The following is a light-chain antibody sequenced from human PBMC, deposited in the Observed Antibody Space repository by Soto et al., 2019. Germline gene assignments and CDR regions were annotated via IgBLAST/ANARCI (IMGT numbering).Light chain of an antibody. CDR2: DVS. CDR1: SSDVGGYNY. CDR3: SSYTTGGSYV. Sequence: QSALTQPASVSGSPGQSITISFTGTSSDVGGYNYVSWYQQHPGKAPKLMIYDVSNRPSGVSNRFSGSKSGNTASLTISGLQAEDESDYYCSSYTTGGSYVFGTGTKLTVL. V-gene: IGLV2-14*01. J-gene: IGLJ1*01.